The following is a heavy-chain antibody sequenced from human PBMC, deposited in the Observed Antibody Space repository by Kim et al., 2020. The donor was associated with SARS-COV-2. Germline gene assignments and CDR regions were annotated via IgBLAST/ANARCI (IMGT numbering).Heavy chain of an antibody. V-gene: IGHV3-21*01. CDR2: ISSSGNYI. Sequence: GGSLRLSCVASGFTFSAYNMNWVRQAPGKGLEWVSSISSSGNYIHYADSVKGRFTISRDYARNSLSLQMHSLRVEDTAVYYCARDRGHSYGMDAWGQGTT. J-gene: IGHJ6*02. CDR1: GFTFSAYN. CDR3: ARDRGHSYGMDA. D-gene: IGHD3-10*01.